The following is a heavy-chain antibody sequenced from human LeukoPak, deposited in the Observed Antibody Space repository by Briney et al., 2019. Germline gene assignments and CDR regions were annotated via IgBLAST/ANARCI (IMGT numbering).Heavy chain of an antibody. CDR2: ISAYNGNT. CDR3: ARALVDGYKELGY. V-gene: IGHV1-18*01. D-gene: IGHD5-24*01. J-gene: IGHJ4*02. Sequence: GASVKVSCKASGYTFTTYGVTWVRQAPGQGLEWMGWISAYNGNTNYAQKFQGGVTMTTDTSTSTAYMELRSLRSDDTAMYYCARALVDGYKELGYWGQGTLVTVSS. CDR1: GYTFTTYG.